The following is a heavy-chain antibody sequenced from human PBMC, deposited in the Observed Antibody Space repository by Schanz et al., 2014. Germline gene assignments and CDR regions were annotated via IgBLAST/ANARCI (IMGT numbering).Heavy chain of an antibody. CDR2: IIPVLAIA. CDR1: GGTFSSYT. J-gene: IGHJ4*02. CDR3: ARGYGDSPTDF. Sequence: QVQLVQSGAEVKKPGSSVKVSCTASGGTFSSYTISWIRQAPGQGLEWMGRIIPVLAIADYAQKFQGRVTMTADKSTSTASMELSSLRSEDTAVYYCARGYGDSPTDFWGQGTLVTVSS. D-gene: IGHD4-17*01. V-gene: IGHV1-69*02.